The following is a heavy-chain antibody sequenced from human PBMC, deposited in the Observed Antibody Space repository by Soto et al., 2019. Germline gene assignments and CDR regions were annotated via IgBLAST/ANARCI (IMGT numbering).Heavy chain of an antibody. CDR2: LNPSGGST. Sequence: QVQLVQSVAEVKKPGASVKVSCKASGYTFTSYYMHWVRQAPGQGLEWMGILNPSGGSTSYAQKFQGKVTRTRDTSTSTFYMELSSLRSEDTAGYYCARSGQRDGYNCGGQGNLVTVSS. D-gene: IGHD5-12*01. CDR1: GYTFTSYY. CDR3: ARSGQRDGYNC. J-gene: IGHJ4*02. V-gene: IGHV1-46*01.